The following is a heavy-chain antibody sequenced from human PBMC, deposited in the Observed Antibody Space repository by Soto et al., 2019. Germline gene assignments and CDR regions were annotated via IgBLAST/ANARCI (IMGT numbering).Heavy chain of an antibody. CDR2: IYYSGST. Sequence: SETLSLTCTVSGGSISSGDYYWSWIRQPPGKGLEWIGYIYYSGSTYYNPSLKSRVTISVDTSKNQFSLKLSSVTAADTAVYYCARYSNNWFQTEGMDVWGQGTKVTVSS. CDR3: ARYSNNWFQTEGMDV. D-gene: IGHD6-13*01. J-gene: IGHJ6*02. V-gene: IGHV4-30-4*01. CDR1: GGSISSGDYY.